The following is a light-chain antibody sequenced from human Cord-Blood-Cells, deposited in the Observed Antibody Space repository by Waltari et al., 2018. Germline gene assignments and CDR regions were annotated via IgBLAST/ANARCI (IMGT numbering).Light chain of an antibody. J-gene: IGLJ2*01. CDR1: SSDVGGYNY. CDR2: DAS. Sequence: QSALTQPASVSGSPGQSITISCPGPSSDVGGYNYVSWYQQHPGKAPKLMIYDASNRPAGVSNRFSGSKSGNTASLTISGLQAEDEADYYCSSYTSSSTLVVFGGGTKLTVL. CDR3: SSYTSSSTLVV. V-gene: IGLV2-14*01.